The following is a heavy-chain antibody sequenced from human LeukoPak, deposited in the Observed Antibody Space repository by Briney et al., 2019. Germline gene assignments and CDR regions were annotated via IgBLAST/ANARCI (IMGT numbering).Heavy chain of an antibody. D-gene: IGHD1-1*01. CDR2: IPYDGSNK. J-gene: IGHJ4*02. CDR3: ASGKLYFDY. Sequence: GRSLRLSCAASGFTFSSYGMHWVRQAPGKGLEWVAVIPYDGSNKYYADSVKGRFTISRDNSKNTLYLQMNSLRAEDTAVYYCASGKLYFDYWGQGTLVTVSS. CDR1: GFTFSSYG. V-gene: IGHV3-30*03.